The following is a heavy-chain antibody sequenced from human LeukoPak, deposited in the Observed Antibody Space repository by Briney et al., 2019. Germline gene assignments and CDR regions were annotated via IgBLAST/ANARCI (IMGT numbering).Heavy chain of an antibody. CDR2: TIPLFGTT. D-gene: IGHD1-26*01. V-gene: IGHV1-69*05. J-gene: IGHJ6*03. Sequence: SVKVSCKASGGTFSSSAISWVRQAPGQGLEWMGGTIPLFGTTNYAQKFQGRVTITTDESPSTASMELCSLRSEDTAVYYCARGSYEDVGYYYYYYMDVWGKGTTVTVSS. CDR3: ARGSYEDVGYYYYYYMDV. CDR1: GGTFSSSA.